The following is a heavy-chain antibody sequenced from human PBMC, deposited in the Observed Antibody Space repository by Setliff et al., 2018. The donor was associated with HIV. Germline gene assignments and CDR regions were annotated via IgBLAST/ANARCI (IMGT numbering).Heavy chain of an antibody. Sequence: ASVKVSCKASGHSFTTYFLHWVRQAPGQGLEWMGMINPSGGEPSYAQRFQGRVTMTRDTSTSTVYMELSSLRSEDTAMYYCARDAFDYTAYYYSYMDVWGKGTTVTVSS. V-gene: IGHV1-46*01. CDR2: INPSGGEP. D-gene: IGHD4-4*01. CDR3: ARDAFDYTAYYYSYMDV. CDR1: GHSFTTYF. J-gene: IGHJ6*03.